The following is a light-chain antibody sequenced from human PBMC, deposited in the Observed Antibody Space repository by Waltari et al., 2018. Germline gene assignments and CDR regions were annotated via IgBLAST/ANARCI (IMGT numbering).Light chain of an antibody. Sequence: DIQMTQSPSSLSASVGDRVTITCRASQSISRFLNWYQQKPGKAPKPLIYSASSLQSGVPSRFSGSGSGTDFTLTISSLQPEDFAIYYCQQSYSIPQYTFGQGTKLEIK. V-gene: IGKV1-39*01. J-gene: IGKJ2*01. CDR1: QSISRF. CDR2: SAS. CDR3: QQSYSIPQYT.